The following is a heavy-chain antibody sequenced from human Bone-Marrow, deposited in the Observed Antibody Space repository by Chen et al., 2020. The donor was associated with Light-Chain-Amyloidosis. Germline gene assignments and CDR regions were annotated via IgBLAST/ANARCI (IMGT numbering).Heavy chain of an antibody. CDR1: GGSFSGYY. J-gene: IGHJ6*02. D-gene: IGHD3-10*01. CDR2: INHSGST. CDR3: APGLLWFGRGMDV. V-gene: IGHV4-34*01. Sequence: QVQLQQWGAGLLKLSETLSLTCAVYGGSFSGYYWSWIRQPPGKGLEWIGEINHSGSTNYTPSLKSRVTISVDTSKNQFSLKLSSVTAADTAVYYCAPGLLWFGRGMDVWGQGTTVTVSS.